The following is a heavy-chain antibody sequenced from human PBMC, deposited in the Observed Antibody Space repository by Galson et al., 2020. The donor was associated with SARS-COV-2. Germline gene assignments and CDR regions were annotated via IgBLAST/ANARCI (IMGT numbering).Heavy chain of an antibody. V-gene: IGHV3-53*01. CDR1: GFTVSSNY. Sequence: GESLKISCAASGFTVSSNYMSWVRQATGKGLEWVSVIYSGGSTYYADSVKGRFTISRDNSKNTLYLQMNSLRAEDTAVYYCARDSYSGSYYSSNYYYYMDVWGKGTTVTVSS. CDR2: IYSGGST. J-gene: IGHJ6*03. D-gene: IGHD1-26*01. CDR3: ARDSYSGSYYSSNYYYYMDV.